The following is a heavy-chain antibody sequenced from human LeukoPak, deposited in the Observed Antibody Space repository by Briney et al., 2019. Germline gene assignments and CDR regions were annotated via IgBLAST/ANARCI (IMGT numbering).Heavy chain of an antibody. CDR1: GGTFSSYA. V-gene: IGHV1-69*13. Sequence: SVTVSCKASGGTFSSYAISWVRQAPGQGLEWMGGIIPIFGTANYAQKFQGRVTITADESTSTAYMELSSLRSEDTAVYYCAREEADCSGGSCYSGGPHWFDPWGQGTLVTASS. D-gene: IGHD2-15*01. CDR2: IIPIFGTA. J-gene: IGHJ5*02. CDR3: AREEADCSGGSCYSGGPHWFDP.